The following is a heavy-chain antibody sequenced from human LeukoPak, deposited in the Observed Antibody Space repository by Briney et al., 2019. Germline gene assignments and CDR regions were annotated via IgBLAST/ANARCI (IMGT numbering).Heavy chain of an antibody. CDR1: GYTFTSYG. D-gene: IGHD2-2*01. V-gene: IGHV1-18*04. CDR2: ISAYNGNT. J-gene: IGHJ5*02. Sequence: ASVKVSGKASGYTFTSYGISWVRQAPGQGLEWMGWISAYNGNTSYAQKLQGRVTMTTDTSTSTAYMELRSLRSDDTAVYYCARDGANCSSTSCYWYNWFDPWGQGTLVTVSS. CDR3: ARDGANCSSTSCYWYNWFDP.